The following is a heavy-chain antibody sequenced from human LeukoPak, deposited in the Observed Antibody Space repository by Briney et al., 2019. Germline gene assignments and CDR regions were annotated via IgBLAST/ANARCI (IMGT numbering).Heavy chain of an antibody. CDR3: ARDLMWGFDY. V-gene: IGHV3-30*02. CDR2: IGNDGRDQ. Sequence: GGSLRLSCAASGFTFSGHAMHWVRQPPVVGLEWVAIIGNDGRDQHYSESVKGRFTISRDNSENTLFLQLNSLRPEDTALYLCARDLMWGFDYWGQGTLVTVSS. CDR1: GFTFSGHA. D-gene: IGHD7-27*01. J-gene: IGHJ4*02.